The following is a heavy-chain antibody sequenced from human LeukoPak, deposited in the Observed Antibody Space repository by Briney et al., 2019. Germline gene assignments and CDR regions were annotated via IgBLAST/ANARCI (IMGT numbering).Heavy chain of an antibody. D-gene: IGHD6-6*01. V-gene: IGHV1-8*03. CDR1: GYTFTSYD. CDR3: ARGTPYSSSSDY. Sequence: GASVKVSCKASGYTFTSYDINWVRQATGQGLEWMGWMNPNSGNTGYAQKFQGRVTITRNTSISTAYMELRSLRSDDTAVYYCARGTPYSSSSDYWGQGTLVTVSS. J-gene: IGHJ4*02. CDR2: MNPNSGNT.